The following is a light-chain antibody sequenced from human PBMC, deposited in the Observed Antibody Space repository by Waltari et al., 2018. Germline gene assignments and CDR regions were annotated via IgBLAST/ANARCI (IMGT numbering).Light chain of an antibody. Sequence: QSALTQPASVSGSPGQSITISCTGTSSDIGGSNYVSWYQQLPGRAPKLIIYDVSNRPSGVSNRFSGSKSGNMASLTISGLQGEDEADYYCSSYVSSSTLELFGGGTSLAVL. CDR1: SSDIGGSNY. CDR2: DVS. V-gene: IGLV2-14*03. CDR3: SSYVSSSTLEL. J-gene: IGLJ2*01.